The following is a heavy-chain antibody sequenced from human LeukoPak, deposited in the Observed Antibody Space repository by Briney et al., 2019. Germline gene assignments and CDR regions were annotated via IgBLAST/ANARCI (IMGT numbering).Heavy chain of an antibody. D-gene: IGHD6-19*01. CDR1: GFTFSSYA. J-gene: IGHJ4*02. CDR2: ISYNGSNK. V-gene: IGHV3-30-3*01. CDR3: ARSPDGGRQYSSGWYPADYFDY. Sequence: GGSLRLSCAASGFTFSSYAMHWVRQAPGKGLEWVAVISYNGSNKYYADSVKGRFTISRDNSKNTLYLQMNSLRAEDTAVYYCARSPDGGRQYSSGWYPADYFDYWGQGTLVTVSS.